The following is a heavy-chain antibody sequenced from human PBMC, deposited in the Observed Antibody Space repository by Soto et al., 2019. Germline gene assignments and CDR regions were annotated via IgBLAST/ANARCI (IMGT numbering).Heavy chain of an antibody. J-gene: IGHJ5*02. Sequence: SETLSLTCTVSDVSISGYYLSWIRQPPGKGLEWIGYIYYSGSTNYNPSLKSRVTISVDTSKNQFSLKLSSVTAADTAVYYCARDRAGIAAAGFDPWGQGTLGTVA. CDR2: IYYSGST. V-gene: IGHV4-59*01. CDR1: DVSISGYY. CDR3: ARDRAGIAAAGFDP. D-gene: IGHD6-13*01.